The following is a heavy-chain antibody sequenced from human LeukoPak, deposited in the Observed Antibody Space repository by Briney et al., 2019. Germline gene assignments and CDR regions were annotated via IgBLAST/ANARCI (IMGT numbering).Heavy chain of an antibody. Sequence: SQTLSLTCTVSGGSISSGGYYWSWIRQPSGKGLEWIGYIYYSGSTNYNPSLKSRVTISVDTSKNQFSLKLSSVTAADTAVYYCARGELELSFGVDYWGQGTLVTVSS. J-gene: IGHJ4*02. CDR1: GGSISSGGYY. D-gene: IGHD1-7*01. CDR3: ARGELELSFGVDY. V-gene: IGHV4-61*08. CDR2: IYYSGST.